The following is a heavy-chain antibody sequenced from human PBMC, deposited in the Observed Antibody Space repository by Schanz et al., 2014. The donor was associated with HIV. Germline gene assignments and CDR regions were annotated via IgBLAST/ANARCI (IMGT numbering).Heavy chain of an antibody. CDR2: LSGSGSNI. J-gene: IGHJ4*02. Sequence: QVQLVESGGGLEKPGRSLRLSCTASGFSFSDYHMSWIRQAPGKGLGWVSSLSGSGSNIYYADSVKGRFTISRDNSKNTLYLQMNSLRADDTAVYYCAKGWRGYSISSWVDYWGQGSLVTVSS. CDR3: AKGWRGYSISSWVDY. V-gene: IGHV3-11*04. D-gene: IGHD6-6*01. CDR1: GFSFSDYH.